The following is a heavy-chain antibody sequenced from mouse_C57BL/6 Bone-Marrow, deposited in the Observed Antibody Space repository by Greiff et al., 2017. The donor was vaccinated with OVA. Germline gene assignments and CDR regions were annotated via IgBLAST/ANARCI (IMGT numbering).Heavy chain of an antibody. CDR1: GYSITSGYY. V-gene: IGHV3-6*01. Sequence: VQLQESGPGLVKPSQSLSLTCSVTGYSITSGYYWNWIRQFPGNKLEWMGYISYDGSNNYNPSLKNRISITRDTSKNQFFLKLNSVTTEDTATYYCARSYGNYDSWYFDVWGTGTTVTVSS. CDR2: ISYDGSN. D-gene: IGHD2-1*01. J-gene: IGHJ1*03. CDR3: ARSYGNYDSWYFDV.